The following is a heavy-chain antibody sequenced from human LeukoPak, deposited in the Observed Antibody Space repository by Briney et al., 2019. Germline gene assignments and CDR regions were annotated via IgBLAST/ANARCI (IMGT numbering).Heavy chain of an antibody. Sequence: ASVKVPCKASGGTFSSYAISWVRQAPGQGLEWMGGIIPIFGTANYAQKFQGRVTITAYESTSTAYMELSSLRSEDTAVYYCARYDATVTRGFDYWGKGTLVTVSS. CDR1: GGTFSSYA. J-gene: IGHJ4*02. V-gene: IGHV1-69*13. CDR2: IIPIFGTA. CDR3: ARYDATVTRGFDY. D-gene: IGHD4-17*01.